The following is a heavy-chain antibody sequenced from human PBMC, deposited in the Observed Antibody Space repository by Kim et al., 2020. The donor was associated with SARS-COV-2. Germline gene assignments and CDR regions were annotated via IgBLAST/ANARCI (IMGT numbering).Heavy chain of an antibody. CDR1: GFTFTTYW. Sequence: GGSLRLSCAASGFTFTTYWMSWVRQTPDKGLEWVANIKQDGSEKYYLDSVKGRFTISRDNTKNSLYLQMNSLRAEDTALYYCARGDYCAGRSCSPVFIDAFDVWGEGTMVTASS. CDR3: ARGDYCAGRSCSPVFIDAFDV. V-gene: IGHV3-7*03. D-gene: IGHD2-21*01. CDR2: IKQDGSEK. J-gene: IGHJ3*01.